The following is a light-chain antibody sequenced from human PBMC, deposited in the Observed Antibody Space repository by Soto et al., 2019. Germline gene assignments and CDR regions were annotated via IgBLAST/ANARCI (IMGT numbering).Light chain of an antibody. V-gene: IGKV1-39*01. CDR2: GAF. CDR3: QQSYSTPWT. CDR1: QSISIN. Sequence: DIQMTQSPSSLSASVGDRVTITCRASQSISINVNWYQQKPGKAPKLLIYGAFSLRSGVPSRFSGSGSGTDFTLTISSLQPEDFATYYCQQSYSTPWTFGQGTQVEIK. J-gene: IGKJ1*01.